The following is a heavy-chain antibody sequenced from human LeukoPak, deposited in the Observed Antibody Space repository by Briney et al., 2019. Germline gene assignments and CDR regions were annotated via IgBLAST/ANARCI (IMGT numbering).Heavy chain of an antibody. D-gene: IGHD2-15*01. Sequence: SETLSLTCAVYGGSFSGYYWSWIRQPPGKGLEWIGEINHSGSTNYNPSLKSRVTISVDTSKNQFSLKLSSVTAADTAVYYCARVVVVVAATLPYYYGVDVWGKGTTVTVSS. CDR1: GGSFSGYY. CDR3: ARVVVVVAATLPYYYGVDV. V-gene: IGHV4-34*01. CDR2: INHSGST. J-gene: IGHJ6*04.